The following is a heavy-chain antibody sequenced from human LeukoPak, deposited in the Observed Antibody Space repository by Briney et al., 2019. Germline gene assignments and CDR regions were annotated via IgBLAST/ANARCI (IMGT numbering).Heavy chain of an antibody. J-gene: IGHJ4*02. Sequence: GGSLRLSCAASGFTFSSYWMHWVHQAPGKGLVWVSRINSDGSSTSYADSVKGRFTISRDNAKNTLYLQMNSLRAEDTAVYYCARTHGDYDLDYWGQGTLVTVSS. V-gene: IGHV3-74*01. D-gene: IGHD4-17*01. CDR3: ARTHGDYDLDY. CDR2: INSDGSST. CDR1: GFTFSSYW.